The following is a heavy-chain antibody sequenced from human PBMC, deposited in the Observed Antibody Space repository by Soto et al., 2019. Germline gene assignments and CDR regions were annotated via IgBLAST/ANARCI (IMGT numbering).Heavy chain of an antibody. Sequence: GESLKISCKGSGYSFTSYWISRVRQMPGKGLEWMGRIDPSDSYTNYSPSFQGHVTISADKSISTAYLQWSSLKASDTAMYYCARLPDYSNYYYYGMDVWGQGTTVTVSS. CDR3: ARLPDYSNYYYYGMDV. V-gene: IGHV5-10-1*01. D-gene: IGHD4-4*01. CDR2: IDPSDSYT. CDR1: GYSFTSYW. J-gene: IGHJ6*02.